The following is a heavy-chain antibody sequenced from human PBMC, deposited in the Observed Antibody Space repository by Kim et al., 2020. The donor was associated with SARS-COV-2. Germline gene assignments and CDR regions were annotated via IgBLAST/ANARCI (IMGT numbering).Heavy chain of an antibody. J-gene: IGHJ6*01. CDR1: GDTFKTNA. Sequence: SVKVSCKTSGDTFKTNAINWVRQAPGQGLEWMGGIIPIYDSKNVARKFQGRLTLTADDSGNTADMDLTRLTSEDTAVYYCASGGYSGYDFMGTYSYSAGDVWGQGTRVTVSS. CDR3: ASGGYSGYDFMGTYSYSAGDV. V-gene: IGHV1-69*13. D-gene: IGHD5-12*01. CDR2: IIPIYDSK.